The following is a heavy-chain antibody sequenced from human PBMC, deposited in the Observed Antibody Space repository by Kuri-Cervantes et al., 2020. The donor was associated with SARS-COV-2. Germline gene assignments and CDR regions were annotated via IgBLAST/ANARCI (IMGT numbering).Heavy chain of an antibody. CDR1: GYTFTSYA. V-gene: IGHV1-3*01. Sequence: ASVKVSCKASGYTFTSYAMHWVRQAPGQRLEWMGWINAGNGNTKYSQKFQGRVTMTEDTSTDTAYMELSSLRSEDTAVYYCATGPPVGLLINWFDPWGQGTLVTVSS. J-gene: IGHJ5*02. CDR2: INAGNGNT. D-gene: IGHD2-15*01. CDR3: ATGPPVGLLINWFDP.